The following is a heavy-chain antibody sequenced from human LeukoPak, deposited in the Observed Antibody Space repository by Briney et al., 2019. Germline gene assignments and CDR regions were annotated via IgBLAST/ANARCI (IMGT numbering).Heavy chain of an antibody. CDR3: ARAMSIAARLQTIFDY. D-gene: IGHD6-6*01. Sequence: SETLSLTCTVSGVSISGNYWSWIRQPPGKGLEWIGYIFYTGSTNYNPSLQSRVTILLDTSKNQFSLKLSSVTAADTAVYYCARAMSIAARLQTIFDYWGQGTLVTVSS. V-gene: IGHV4-59*08. J-gene: IGHJ4*02. CDR2: IFYTGST. CDR1: GVSISGNY.